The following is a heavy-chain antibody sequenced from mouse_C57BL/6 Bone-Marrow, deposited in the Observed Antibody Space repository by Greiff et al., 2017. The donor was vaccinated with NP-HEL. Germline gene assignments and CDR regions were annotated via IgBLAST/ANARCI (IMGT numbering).Heavy chain of an antibody. CDR2: IYPGNSDT. Sequence: EVKLVESGTVLARPGASVKMSCKTSGYTFTSYWMHWVKQRPGQGLEWIGAIYPGNSDTSYNQKFKGKAKLTAVTSASTAYMELSSLTNEDSAVYYCTTYDYGYYYAMDYWGQGTSVTVSS. D-gene: IGHD2-4*01. CDR3: TTYDYGYYYAMDY. V-gene: IGHV1-5*01. CDR1: GYTFTSYW. J-gene: IGHJ4*01.